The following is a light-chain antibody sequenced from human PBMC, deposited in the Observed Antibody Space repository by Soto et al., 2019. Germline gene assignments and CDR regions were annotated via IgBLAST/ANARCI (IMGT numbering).Light chain of an antibody. CDR3: SSYTSSSTLVV. J-gene: IGLJ2*01. CDR2: EVS. Sequence: QSALTQPASVSGSPGQSITISCTGTSSDVGGYNYVSWYQQHPGKAPKFMIYEVSNRPSGVSNRFSGSKSGNMASLTISGLQAEDEADYDCSSYTSSSTLVVFGGGTKLTVL. V-gene: IGLV2-14*01. CDR1: SSDVGGYNY.